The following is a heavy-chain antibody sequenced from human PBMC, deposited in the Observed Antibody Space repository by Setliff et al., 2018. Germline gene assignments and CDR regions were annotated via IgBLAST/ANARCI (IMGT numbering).Heavy chain of an antibody. J-gene: IGHJ4*02. Sequence: GGSLRLSCAASGFTFSSYSMNWVRQAPGKGLEWVSYFSGSSSTIRYADSVKGRFTISRDNAKNSLYLQMNSMRAEDTAVYYCTRGLDILTAYAPMAYWGQGTVVTVSS. D-gene: IGHD3-9*01. CDR2: FSGSSSTI. CDR3: TRGLDILTAYAPMAY. CDR1: GFTFSSYS. V-gene: IGHV3-48*01.